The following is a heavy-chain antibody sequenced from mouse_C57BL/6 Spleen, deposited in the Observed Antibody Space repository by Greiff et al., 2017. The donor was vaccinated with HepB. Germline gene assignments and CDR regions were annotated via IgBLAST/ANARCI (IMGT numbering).Heavy chain of an antibody. CDR2: IYPRDGST. CDR1: GYTFTSYD. Sequence: VKLQESGPELVKPGASVKLSCKASGYTFTSYDINWVKQRPGQGLEWIGWIYPRDGSTKYNEQFKGKATLTVDTSSSTAYMERHSLTSEDSAVYCCARAPLITTVVGDWYCDVWGTGTTVTVSS. CDR3: ARAPLITTVVGDWYCDV. V-gene: IGHV1-85*01. D-gene: IGHD1-1*01. J-gene: IGHJ1*03.